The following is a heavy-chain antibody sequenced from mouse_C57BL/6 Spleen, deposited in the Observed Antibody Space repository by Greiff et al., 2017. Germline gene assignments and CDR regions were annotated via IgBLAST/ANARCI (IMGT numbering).Heavy chain of an antibody. Sequence: VPLQQSGPELVKPGASVKISCKASGYTFTDYYMNWVKQSPGKSLEWIGDINPNNGGTSYNQKFKGKATLTVDKSSSTAYMELRSLTSEDSAVYYCARGEYGNYDYAMDYWGQGTSGTVSS. V-gene: IGHV1-26*01. J-gene: IGHJ4*01. D-gene: IGHD2-1*01. CDR2: INPNNGGT. CDR1: GYTFTDYY. CDR3: ARGEYGNYDYAMDY.